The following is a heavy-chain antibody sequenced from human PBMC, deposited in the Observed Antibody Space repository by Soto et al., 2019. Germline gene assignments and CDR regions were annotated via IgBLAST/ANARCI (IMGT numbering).Heavy chain of an antibody. CDR2: IYPGDSDT. V-gene: IGHV5-51*01. CDR3: ATRYYDILTGDNYYYGMDV. J-gene: IGHJ6*02. D-gene: IGHD3-9*01. Sequence: VESLKTSCKGSGYSFTSYWIGWVRQMPGKGLEWMGIIYPGDSDTRYSPSFQGQVTISADKSISTAYLQWSSLKASDTAMYYCATRYYDILTGDNYYYGMDVWGQGTTVTVSS. CDR1: GYSFTSYW.